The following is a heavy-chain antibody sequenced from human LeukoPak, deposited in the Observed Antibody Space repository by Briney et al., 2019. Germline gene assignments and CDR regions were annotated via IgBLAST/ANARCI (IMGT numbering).Heavy chain of an antibody. J-gene: IGHJ3*02. Sequence: ASVKVSCKASGYTFTGYYMHWVRQAPGQGLEWMGWMNPNSGNTGYAQKFQGRVTMTRNTSISTAYMELSSLRSEDTAVYYCARGDNFHDAFDIWGQGTMVTVSS. CDR3: ARGDNFHDAFDI. D-gene: IGHD3-9*01. CDR2: MNPNSGNT. V-gene: IGHV1-8*02. CDR1: GYTFTGYY.